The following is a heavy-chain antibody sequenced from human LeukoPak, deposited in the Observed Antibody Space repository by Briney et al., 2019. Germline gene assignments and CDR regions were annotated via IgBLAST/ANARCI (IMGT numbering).Heavy chain of an antibody. J-gene: IGHJ3*02. Sequence: GGSLRLSCAASGFTFSSYAMSWVRQAPGKGLEWVSGISASGGSTYYADSVKGRFTISRDNSKNTLYLQMNSLRAGDTALYYCAKSVGAMVSYPFDIWGQGTMVTVSS. CDR1: GFTFSSYA. D-gene: IGHD1-26*01. CDR2: ISASGGST. V-gene: IGHV3-23*01. CDR3: AKSVGAMVSYPFDI.